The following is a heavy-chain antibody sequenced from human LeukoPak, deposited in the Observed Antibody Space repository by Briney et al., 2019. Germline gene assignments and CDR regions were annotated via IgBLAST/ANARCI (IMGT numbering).Heavy chain of an antibody. CDR3: ARGSHVVPAGPSSIDS. CDR1: GGSISSGGYY. CDR2: IYYSGST. J-gene: IGHJ4*02. V-gene: IGHV4-31*03. Sequence: NPSETLSLTCTVSGGSISSGGYYWSWIRQHPGKGLEWIGYIYYSGSTYYNPSLKSRVTISVDTSKNQFSLKLSSVTAADTAVYYCARGSHVVPAGPSSIDSWGQGTLVTVSS. D-gene: IGHD2-2*01.